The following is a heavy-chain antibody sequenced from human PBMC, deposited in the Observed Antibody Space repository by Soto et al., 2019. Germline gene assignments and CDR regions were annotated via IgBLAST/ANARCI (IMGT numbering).Heavy chain of an antibody. V-gene: IGHV3-23*01. CDR1: GCSFGSHA. J-gene: IGHJ4*02. D-gene: IGHD3-22*01. CDR3: AKATMVVVVLHEFEY. CDR2: ISGGSDNT. Sequence: GSLRRSCAASGCSFGSHAMSGVRQAPGKGLEWVSAISGGSDNTDYADSVKGRFTISRDNSRNMLYLQMNSLRAEDTAVYYCAKATMVVVVLHEFEYWGQGVQVTVSS.